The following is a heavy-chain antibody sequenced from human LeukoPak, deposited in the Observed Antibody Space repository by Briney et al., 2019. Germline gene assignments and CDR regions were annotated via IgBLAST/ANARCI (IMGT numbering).Heavy chain of an antibody. CDR2: IRADNGDT. J-gene: IGHJ1*01. Sequence: ASVRVSCKTSGYKFLSHGISWVRQAPGQGLEWLVWIRADNGDTRFAQKFQGRFTMTTDTSTSTAHMELRSLRSDDTAVYYCARDWPTVIADFWGQGTLVTVSS. V-gene: IGHV1-18*04. CDR1: GYKFLSHG. CDR3: ARDWPTVIADF. D-gene: IGHD4-11*01.